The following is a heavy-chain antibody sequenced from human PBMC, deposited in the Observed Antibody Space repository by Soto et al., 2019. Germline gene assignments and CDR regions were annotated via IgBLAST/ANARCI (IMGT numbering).Heavy chain of an antibody. CDR2: INHSGST. D-gene: IGHD4-17*01. V-gene: IGHV4-34*01. Sequence: XATLSLTCAVYGGSFSGYYWSWMRQPPGKGLEWIGEINHSGSTNYNPSLKSRVTISVDTSKNQFSLKLSSVTAADTAVYYCARYGASLYYGMDVWGQGTTVTVSS. CDR3: ARYGASLYYGMDV. J-gene: IGHJ6*02. CDR1: GGSFSGYY.